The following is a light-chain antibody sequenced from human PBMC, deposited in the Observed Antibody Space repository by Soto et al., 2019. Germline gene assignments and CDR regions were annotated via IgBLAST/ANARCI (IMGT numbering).Light chain of an antibody. J-gene: IGLJ1*01. CDR3: SSYRVGGSYV. V-gene: IGLV2-14*03. CDR2: NVN. Sequence: QSALTQPASVSGSPGQSITISCSGTSSDVGRHNAVSWYQQHPGKVPQLMIYNVNIRPSGISDRFSASKSGNMASLTISGLQAEDEADYYCSSYRVGGSYVFGTGTKVIVL. CDR1: SSDVGRHNA.